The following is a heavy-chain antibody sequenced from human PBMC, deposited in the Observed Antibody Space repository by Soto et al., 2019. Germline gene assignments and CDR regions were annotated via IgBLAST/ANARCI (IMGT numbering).Heavy chain of an antibody. J-gene: IGHJ4*02. CDR1: GFTFSSYW. D-gene: IGHD3-10*01. CDR2: IKQDGSEK. Sequence: GGSLRLSCAASGFTFSSYWMSWVRQAPGKGLEWVANIKQDGSEKYYVDSVKGRFTISRDNAKNSLYLQMNSLRAEDTAVYYCARDGGPKGSGYYYGSGSYYPHWGQGTLVTVSS. CDR3: ARDGGPKGSGYYYGSGSYYPH. V-gene: IGHV3-7*01.